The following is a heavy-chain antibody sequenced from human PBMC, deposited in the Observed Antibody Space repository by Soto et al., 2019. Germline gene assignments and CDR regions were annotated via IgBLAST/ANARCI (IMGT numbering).Heavy chain of an antibody. Sequence: QVQLVQSGAEEKKPGASVKVSCKASGYTFTSYAMHWVRQAPGQRLEWMGWINAGNGNTKYSQKFQGRVTLTRDTSASTAYMELSSLRSEDTAVYYCAGGDRAQQLGKYWGQGALVTVSS. CDR2: INAGNGNT. D-gene: IGHD6-13*01. V-gene: IGHV1-3*05. CDR1: GYTFTSYA. J-gene: IGHJ4*02. CDR3: AGGDRAQQLGKY.